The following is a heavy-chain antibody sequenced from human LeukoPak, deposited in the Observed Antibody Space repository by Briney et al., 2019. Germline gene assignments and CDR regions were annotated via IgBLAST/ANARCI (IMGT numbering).Heavy chain of an antibody. CDR3: ARGRRYYDSTSSVYFDY. Sequence: PSETLSLTCTVSGGSISRYYWSWIRQPPGKGLEWIGEINHSGSTNYNPSLKSRVTISVDTSKNQFSLKLTSVTAADTAVYYCARGRRYYDSTSSVYFDYWGQGTLVTVSS. CDR1: GGSISRYY. CDR2: INHSGST. V-gene: IGHV4-34*01. D-gene: IGHD3-22*01. J-gene: IGHJ4*02.